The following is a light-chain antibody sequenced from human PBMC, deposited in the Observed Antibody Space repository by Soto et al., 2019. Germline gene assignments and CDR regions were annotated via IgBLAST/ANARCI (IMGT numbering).Light chain of an antibody. V-gene: IGLV1-44*01. CDR2: GND. Sequence: QSVLPQPPSASGTPGQRGAISCSGSSSNIGSHTVNWYQQLPGTAPKLLIYGNDQRPSGVPDRFSGSKSGPSASLAISGLQSEDEVEYYCAAWDDRLNGPVFGGGTKLTVL. J-gene: IGLJ3*02. CDR3: AAWDDRLNGPV. CDR1: SSNIGSHT.